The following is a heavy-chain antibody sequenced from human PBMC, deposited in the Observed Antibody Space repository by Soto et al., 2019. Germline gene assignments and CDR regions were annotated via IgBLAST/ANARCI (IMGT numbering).Heavy chain of an antibody. CDR1: GGTFSSYA. V-gene: IGHV1-69*01. CDR2: IIPIFGTA. Sequence: QVQLVQSGAEVKKPGSSVKVSCKASGGTFSSYAISWVRQAPGQGLEWMGGIIPIFGTANYAQKFQGRVTITADESTSTAYMELSSLRSEDTAVYYCVRDRVFEMATINGYFDYWGQGTLVTVSS. D-gene: IGHD5-12*01. CDR3: VRDRVFEMATINGYFDY. J-gene: IGHJ4*02.